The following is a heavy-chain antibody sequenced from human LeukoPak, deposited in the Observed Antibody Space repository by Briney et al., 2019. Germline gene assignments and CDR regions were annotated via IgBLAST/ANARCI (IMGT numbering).Heavy chain of an antibody. D-gene: IGHD1-26*01. CDR1: GYTFTGYY. CDR3: ARDISYSGSYSYFRH. J-gene: IGHJ1*01. V-gene: IGHV1-2*02. Sequence: RASVKVSCKASGYTFTGYYMHWVRQAPGQGLEWMGWINPNSGGTNYAQKFQGRVTMTRDTSISTAYMELSRLRSDDTAVYYCARDISYSGSYSYFRHWGQGTLVTVSS. CDR2: INPNSGGT.